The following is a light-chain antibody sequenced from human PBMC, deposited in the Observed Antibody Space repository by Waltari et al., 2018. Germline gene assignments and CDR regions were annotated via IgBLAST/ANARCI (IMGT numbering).Light chain of an antibody. J-gene: IGKJ2*01. CDR2: GAS. V-gene: IGKV3-15*01. CDR1: QSVSSN. Sequence: EIVMTQSPATLSVSPGERATLSCRASQSVSSNLAWYQQKPGQAPRLLIYGASTRATGIPARFSGSGCGTEFTLTISSLQSEDFAVYFCQQYNNWPPQYTFGQGTKLEIK. CDR3: QQYNNWPPQYT.